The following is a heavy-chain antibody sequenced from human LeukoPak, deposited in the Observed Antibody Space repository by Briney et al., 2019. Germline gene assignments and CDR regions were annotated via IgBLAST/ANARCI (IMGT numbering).Heavy chain of an antibody. D-gene: IGHD4-17*01. CDR1: GFTFNTHE. CDR3: ARDRGTTVTPGFDY. V-gene: IGHV3-48*03. Sequence: GGSLRLSCAASGFTFNTHEMNWVRQAPGKGLEWGSYISSGGSTKYYADSVKGRFTISRDNAKDSLYLQMNSLRADDTAVYYCARDRGTTVTPGFDYWGQGTLVTVSS. CDR2: ISSGGSTK. J-gene: IGHJ4*02.